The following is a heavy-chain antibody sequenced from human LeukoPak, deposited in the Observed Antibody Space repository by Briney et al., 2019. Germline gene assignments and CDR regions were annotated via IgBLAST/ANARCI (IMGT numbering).Heavy chain of an antibody. CDR2: MNPNSGNT. CDR1: GYTFTSYD. CDR3: ARSVKQWELLRHHYYYMDV. D-gene: IGHD1-26*01. J-gene: IGHJ6*03. V-gene: IGHV1-8*01. Sequence: ASVKVSCKASGYTFTSYDINWVRQATGQGLEWMGWMNPNSGNTGYAQKFQGRVTMTRNTSISTAYMELSSLRPEDTAVYYCARSVKQWELLRHHYYYMDVWGKGTTVTISS.